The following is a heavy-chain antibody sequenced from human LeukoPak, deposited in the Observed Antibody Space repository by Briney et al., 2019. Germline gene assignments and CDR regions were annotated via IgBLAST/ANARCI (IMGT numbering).Heavy chain of an antibody. J-gene: IGHJ6*03. D-gene: IGHD6-19*01. Sequence: PGGSLRLSCAASGFTFSSYGMHWVRQAPGKGLEWVAFIRYDGSNKYYADSVKGRFTISRDNSKNTLYLQMNSLRAEDTAVYYCAKLSVSSSGWYGYYYYMDVWGKGTTVTVSS. V-gene: IGHV3-30*02. CDR1: GFTFSSYG. CDR3: AKLSVSSSGWYGYYYYMDV. CDR2: IRYDGSNK.